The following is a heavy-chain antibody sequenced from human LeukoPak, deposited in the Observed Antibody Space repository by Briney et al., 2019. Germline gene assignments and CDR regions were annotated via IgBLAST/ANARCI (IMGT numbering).Heavy chain of an antibody. CDR2: ISPSGGST. Sequence: APVKVSCKAFGYTFTSNYMHWVRQAPGQGPEWMGVISPSGGSTTYAQKFQGRVTLTRDMSTSTDYLELSSLRSEDTAVYYCARDNSVRDEAWWFNPWSQGTLVTVSS. CDR3: ARDNSVRDEAWWFNP. J-gene: IGHJ5*02. V-gene: IGHV1-46*01. D-gene: IGHD5-24*01. CDR1: GYTFTSNY.